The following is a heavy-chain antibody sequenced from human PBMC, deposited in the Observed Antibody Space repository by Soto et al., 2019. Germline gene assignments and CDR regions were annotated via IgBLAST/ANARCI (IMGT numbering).Heavy chain of an antibody. V-gene: IGHV3-23*01. J-gene: IGHJ6*02. CDR1: GFTFSSYA. Sequence: GGSLRLSCAASGFTFSSYAMSWVRQAPGKGLEWVSAISGSGGSTYYADSVKGRFTISRDNSKNTLYLQMNSLRAEDTAVYYCAKVACTNGVCYRIHYYYGMDVWGQGTTVTVSS. CDR2: ISGSGGST. CDR3: AKVACTNGVCYRIHYYYGMDV. D-gene: IGHD2-8*01.